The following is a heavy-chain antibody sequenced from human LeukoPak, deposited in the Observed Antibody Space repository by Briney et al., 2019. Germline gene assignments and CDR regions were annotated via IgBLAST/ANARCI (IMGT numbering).Heavy chain of an antibody. V-gene: IGHV3-7*01. CDR3: ARETSSSSPPFDY. CDR2: IKQDGSEK. CDR1: GFTFSSYW. D-gene: IGHD6-6*01. J-gene: IGHJ4*02. Sequence: GGSLRLSCAASGFTFSSYWMSWVRQAPGKGLEWVANIKQDGSEKYYVDSVKGRFTISRDNAKNSLYLQMNSLRAKDTAVYYCARETSSSSPPFDYWGQGTLVTVSS.